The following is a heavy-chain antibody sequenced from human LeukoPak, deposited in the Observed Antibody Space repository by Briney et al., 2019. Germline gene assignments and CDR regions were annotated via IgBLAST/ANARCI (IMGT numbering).Heavy chain of an antibody. J-gene: IGHJ6*02. D-gene: IGHD2-8*01. V-gene: IGHV4-39*01. CDR1: GGSISSSSYY. CDR2: IYYSGST. CDR3: ARSGGVSRSYYYYYGMDV. Sequence: SETLSLTCTVSGGSISSSSYYWGWIRQPPGKGLEWIGSIYYSGSTYYNPSLKSRVTISVDTSKNQFSLKLSSVTAADTAVYYCARSGGVSRSYYYYYGMDVWGQGTTVTVSS.